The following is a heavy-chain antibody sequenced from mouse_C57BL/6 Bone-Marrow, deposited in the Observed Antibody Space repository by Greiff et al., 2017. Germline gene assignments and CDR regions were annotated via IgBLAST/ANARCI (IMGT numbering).Heavy chain of an antibody. CDR2: IYPGGGYT. J-gene: IGHJ1*03. Sequence: VQRVESGAELVRPGTSVKMSCKASGYTFTNYWIGWAKQRPGHGLEWIGDIYPGGGYTNYNEKFKGKATLTADKSSSTAYMQFSSLTSEDSAIYYCAREEGDDSWYFDVWGTGTTVTVSS. V-gene: IGHV1-63*01. D-gene: IGHD2-4*01. CDR1: GYTFTNYW. CDR3: AREEGDDSWYFDV.